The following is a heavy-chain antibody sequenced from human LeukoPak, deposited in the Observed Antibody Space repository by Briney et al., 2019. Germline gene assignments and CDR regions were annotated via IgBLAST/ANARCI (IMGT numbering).Heavy chain of an antibody. J-gene: IGHJ6*03. D-gene: IGHD6-25*01. CDR3: ARVQRPSLYYYYMDV. V-gene: IGHV4-31*03. CDR1: SCSIISGNYY. CDR2: IFYSGNT. Sequence: PSETLSLTCTVSSCSIISGNYYWSWIRQHPGKGLEWIGYIFYSGNTYYNPSLKSRVTISVDTSKNQFSLKLTSVTAADTAVYYCARVQRPSLYYYYMDVWGKGTTVTVSS.